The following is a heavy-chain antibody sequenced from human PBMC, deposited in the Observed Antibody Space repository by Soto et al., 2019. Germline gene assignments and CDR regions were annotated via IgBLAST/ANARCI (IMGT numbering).Heavy chain of an antibody. CDR2: IVVGSGNT. V-gene: IGHV1-58*02. D-gene: IGHD5-18*01. CDR1: GFTFTSSA. J-gene: IGHJ3*02. CDR3: AADVTAMTLGNDAFDI. Sequence: SVKVSCKASGFTFTSSAMQWVRQARGQRLEWIGWIVVGSGNTNYAQKFQERVTITRDMSTSTAYMELSSLRSEDTAVYYCAADVTAMTLGNDAFDIWGQGTMVTVSS.